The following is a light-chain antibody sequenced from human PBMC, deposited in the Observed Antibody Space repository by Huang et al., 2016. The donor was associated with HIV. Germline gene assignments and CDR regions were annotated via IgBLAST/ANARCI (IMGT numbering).Light chain of an antibody. CDR1: QYISNF. V-gene: IGKV1-39*01. J-gene: IGKJ2*01. Sequence: DIQMTQSPSSLSASIGDTVTITCRARQYISNFLNWYQHKPGKAPKLLISGASSLQSGVPSRFSGSGSGTHFTLTISSLQPDDFTTYYCQQSFDTPPYTFGQGTKLEIK. CDR3: QQSFDTPPYT. CDR2: GAS.